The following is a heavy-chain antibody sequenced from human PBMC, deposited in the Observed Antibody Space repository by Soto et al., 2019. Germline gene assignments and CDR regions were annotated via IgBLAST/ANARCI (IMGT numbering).Heavy chain of an antibody. CDR3: ARHSHCSGGSCYPEYFQH. CDR1: GGSISSSSYY. J-gene: IGHJ1*01. Sequence: PSETLSLTCTVSGGSISSSSYYWGWIRQPPGKGLEWIVSIYYSGSTYYNPSLKSRVTISVDTSKNQFSLKLSSVTAADTAVYYCARHSHCSGGSCYPEYFQHWGQGTLVTVSS. V-gene: IGHV4-39*01. D-gene: IGHD2-15*01. CDR2: IYYSGST.